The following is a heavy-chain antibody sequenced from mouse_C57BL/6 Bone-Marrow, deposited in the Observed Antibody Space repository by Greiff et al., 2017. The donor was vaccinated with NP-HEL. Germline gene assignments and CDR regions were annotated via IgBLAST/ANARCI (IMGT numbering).Heavy chain of an antibody. Sequence: VQLQQSGTELVKPGASVKLSCKASGYTFTSYWMHWVKQRPGQGLEWIGNINPSNGGTNYNEKFKSKATLTVDKSSSTAYTQLSSLTSEDSAVYYCATLITTVVATRWYFDVWGTGTTVTVSS. CDR3: ATLITTVVATRWYFDV. CDR2: INPSNGGT. J-gene: IGHJ1*03. CDR1: GYTFTSYW. D-gene: IGHD1-1*01. V-gene: IGHV1-53*01.